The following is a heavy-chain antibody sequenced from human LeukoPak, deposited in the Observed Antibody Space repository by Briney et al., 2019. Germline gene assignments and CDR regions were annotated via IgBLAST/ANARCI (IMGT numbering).Heavy chain of an antibody. CDR3: ARGYYYDSSGYRH. J-gene: IGHJ4*02. CDR1: GYTLTNYG. Sequence: EASVKDSCMASGYTLTNYGIPWLQPAPGQGLEGMGWIRTYSGNSDGNTKYAQELQGRVHVTPDELTSTANKELRSLGSDHTVLYYCARGYYYDSSGYRHWGQGTLVTVSS. V-gene: IGHV1-18*01. CDR2: IRTYSGNSDGNT. D-gene: IGHD3-22*01.